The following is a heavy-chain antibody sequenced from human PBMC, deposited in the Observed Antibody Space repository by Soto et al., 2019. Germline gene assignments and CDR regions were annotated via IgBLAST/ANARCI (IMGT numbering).Heavy chain of an antibody. Sequence: QVQLVESGGGVVQPGRSLRLSCAASGFTFSSYGMHWVRQAPGKGLEWVAVIWYDGSNKYYADSVKGRFTISRDNSKNKLYLQMNSLRAEDTAVYYCARDPDYADYGDYYWGQGTLVTVSS. D-gene: IGHD4-17*01. CDR1: GFTFSSYG. J-gene: IGHJ4*02. CDR3: ARDPDYADYGDYY. CDR2: IWYDGSNK. V-gene: IGHV3-33*01.